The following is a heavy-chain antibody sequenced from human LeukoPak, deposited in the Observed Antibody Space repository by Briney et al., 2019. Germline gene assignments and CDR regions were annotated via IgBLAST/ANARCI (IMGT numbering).Heavy chain of an antibody. Sequence: PSETLSLTCTVSGGSVSSGSYYWSWIRQPPGKGLEWIGYIYYSGSTNYNPSLKSRVTISVDTSKNQFSLKLSSVTAADTAVYSCARRLTTPYGPFDYWGQGTLVTVSS. CDR2: IYYSGST. J-gene: IGHJ4*02. CDR1: GGSVSSGSYY. V-gene: IGHV4-61*01. CDR3: ARRLTTPYGPFDY. D-gene: IGHD4-17*01.